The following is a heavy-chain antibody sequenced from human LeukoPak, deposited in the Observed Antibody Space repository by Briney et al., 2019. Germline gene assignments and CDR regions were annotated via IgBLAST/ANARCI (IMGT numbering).Heavy chain of an antibody. V-gene: IGHV3-7*04. CDR2: IKQDGSEK. CDR1: GLTFNSYA. J-gene: IGHJ4*02. Sequence: GESLRLSCAASGLTFNSYAMTWVRQAPGKGLEWVANIKQDGSEKYYVDSVKGRFTISRDNAKNSLYLQMNSLRAEDTAVYYCARDQVALFDYWGQGTLVTVSS. CDR3: ARDQVALFDY. D-gene: IGHD5-12*01.